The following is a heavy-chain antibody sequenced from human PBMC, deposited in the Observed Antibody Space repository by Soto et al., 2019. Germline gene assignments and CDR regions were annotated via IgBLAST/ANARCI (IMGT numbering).Heavy chain of an antibody. V-gene: IGHV3-74*01. Sequence: EVKLVESGGGLVQPGGSLRLSCAASGFTFSNYWMYWVRQAPGQGLVWVSRINSDGSVSRYADSVKGRLTISRDNVKNTLDLQMNSLRVEDTAAYYCARGDCVGGSCYSLAGSFYYYMDVWGKGTTVTVFS. CDR2: INSDGSVS. CDR1: GFTFSNYW. CDR3: ARGDCVGGSCYSLAGSFYYYMDV. D-gene: IGHD2-15*01. J-gene: IGHJ6*03.